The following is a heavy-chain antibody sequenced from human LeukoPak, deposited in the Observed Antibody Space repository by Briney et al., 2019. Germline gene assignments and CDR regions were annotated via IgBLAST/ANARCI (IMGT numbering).Heavy chain of an antibody. D-gene: IGHD6-13*01. CDR3: ATGQQLGRAGYDALDI. CDR2: FDPEDGET. J-gene: IGHJ3*02. V-gene: IGHV1-24*01. Sequence: GASVKVSCKVSGYTLTELSMHWVRQAPGKGLEWMGGFDPEDGETIYAQKFQGRVTMTEDTSTDTAYMELSSLRSEDTAVYYCATGQQLGRAGYDALDIWGQGTMVTVSS. CDR1: GYTLTELS.